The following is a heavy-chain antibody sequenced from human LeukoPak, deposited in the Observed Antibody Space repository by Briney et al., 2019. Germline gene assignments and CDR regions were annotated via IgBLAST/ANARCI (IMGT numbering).Heavy chain of an antibody. CDR1: GYTLTDLS. J-gene: IGHJ5*02. Sequence: ASAKVSRKVSGYTLTDLSIHWVRQAPGKGLEWMGGFDPGDGETIYAQKFQGRVTMTEDTSTETAYMELSSLRSEDTAVYYCATIAAYNWNSGYWFDPWGQGTLVTVSS. D-gene: IGHD1/OR15-1a*01. CDR3: ATIAAYNWNSGYWFDP. CDR2: FDPGDGET. V-gene: IGHV1-24*01.